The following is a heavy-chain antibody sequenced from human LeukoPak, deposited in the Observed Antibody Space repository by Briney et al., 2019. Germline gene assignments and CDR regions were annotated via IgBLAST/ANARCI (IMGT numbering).Heavy chain of an antibody. CDR1: VYIFTRFD. CDR3: ARGPSAYCSGGSCYSGSAWFDP. J-gene: IGHJ5*02. CDR2: MNPNRGNT. V-gene: IGHV1-8*01. Sequence: ASGKVCSKASVYIFTRFDINWVRQASGQGLEWMGWMNPNRGNTGNAQKCQVRVTMTRNTSISTAYMEFNSLRSEDTAVYYCARGPSAYCSGGSCYSGSAWFDPWGQGTLVTVSS. D-gene: IGHD2-15*01.